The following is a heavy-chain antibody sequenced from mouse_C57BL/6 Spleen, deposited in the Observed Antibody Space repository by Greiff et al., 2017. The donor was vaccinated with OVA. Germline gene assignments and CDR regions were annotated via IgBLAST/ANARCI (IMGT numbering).Heavy chain of an antibody. CDR2: INPSTGGT. V-gene: IGHV1-42*01. CDR1: GYSFTGYY. J-gene: IGHJ1*03. Sequence: VQLKESGPELVKPGASVKISCKASGYSFTGYYMNWVKQSPEKSLEWIGEINPSTGGTTYNQKFKAKATLTVDKSSSTAYMQLKSLTSEDSAVYYCAKFYYDYDGYWYFDVWGTGTTVTVSS. D-gene: IGHD2-4*01. CDR3: AKFYYDYDGYWYFDV.